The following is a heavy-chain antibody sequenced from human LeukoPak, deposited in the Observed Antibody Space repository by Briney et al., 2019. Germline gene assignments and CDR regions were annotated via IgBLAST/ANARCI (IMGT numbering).Heavy chain of an antibody. CDR1: GYTLIELS. CDR3: ARVPSSSRGWFDP. Sequence: GASVKVSCKVSGYTLIELSMHWVRQAPARGLEWMGGFDPEDGETIYAQKFQGRVTMTADTSTDTAYMELTSLRSEDTAVYYCARVPSSSRGWFDPWGQGTLVTVSS. CDR2: FDPEDGET. J-gene: IGHJ5*02. V-gene: IGHV1-24*01. D-gene: IGHD6-6*01.